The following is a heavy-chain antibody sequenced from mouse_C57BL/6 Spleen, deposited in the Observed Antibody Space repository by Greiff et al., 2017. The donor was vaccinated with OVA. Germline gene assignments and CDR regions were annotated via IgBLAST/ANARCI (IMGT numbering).Heavy chain of an antibody. CDR1: GYTFTSYW. J-gene: IGHJ3*01. CDR2: IYPGSGST. V-gene: IGHV1-55*01. CDR3: ASGATVVDTVAY. Sequence: QVHLKQSGAELVKPGASVKMSCKASGYTFTSYWITWVKQRPGQGLEWIGDIYPGSGSTNYNEKFKSKATLTVDTSSSTAYMQLSSLTSEDSAVYYCASGATVVDTVAYWGQGTLVTVSA. D-gene: IGHD1-1*01.